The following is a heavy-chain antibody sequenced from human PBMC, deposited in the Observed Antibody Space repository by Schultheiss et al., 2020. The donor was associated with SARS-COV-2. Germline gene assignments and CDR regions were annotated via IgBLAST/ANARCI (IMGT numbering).Heavy chain of an antibody. CDR1: GYSISSGYY. CDR3: ARDLDMGGDYYDSSGYRPPDFDGY. CDR2: IYHSGST. J-gene: IGHJ4*02. Sequence: SETLSLTCAVSGYSISSGYYWGWIRQPPGKGLEWIGSIYHSGSTYYNPSLKSRVTISVDTSKNQFSLKLSSVTAADTAVYYCARDLDMGGDYYDSSGYRPPDFDGYWGQGTLVTVSS. V-gene: IGHV4-38-2*02. D-gene: IGHD3-22*01.